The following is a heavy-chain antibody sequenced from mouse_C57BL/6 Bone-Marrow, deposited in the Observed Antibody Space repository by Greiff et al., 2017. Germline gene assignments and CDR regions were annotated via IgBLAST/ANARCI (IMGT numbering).Heavy chain of an antibody. Sequence: VQLQQSGAELARPGASVKLSCKASGYTFTSYGISWVKQSTGQGLEWIGEIYPRSGDTYYNEKFKGKATLTADKSSSTAYMELRSLTSEDSAVYFCARYMGGVVATYWGEGTTLTVSS. CDR3: ARYMGGVVATY. CDR1: GYTFTSYG. V-gene: IGHV1-81*01. CDR2: IYPRSGDT. D-gene: IGHD1-1*01. J-gene: IGHJ2*01.